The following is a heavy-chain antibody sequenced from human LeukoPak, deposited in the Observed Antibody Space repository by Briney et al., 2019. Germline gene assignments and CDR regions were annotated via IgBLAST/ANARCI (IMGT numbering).Heavy chain of an antibody. CDR3: ARMRDDNLDY. CDR1: GFTFSSYS. Sequence: GGSLRLSCAASGFTFSSYSINWVRQAPGKGLEWVSSISSTSSYIYYIDSANGRFTISRDNAKNSLYLQMNSLRAEDTAVYYCARMRDDNLDYWGQGTLVTVSS. D-gene: IGHD5-24*01. J-gene: IGHJ4*02. V-gene: IGHV3-21*01. CDR2: ISSTSSYI.